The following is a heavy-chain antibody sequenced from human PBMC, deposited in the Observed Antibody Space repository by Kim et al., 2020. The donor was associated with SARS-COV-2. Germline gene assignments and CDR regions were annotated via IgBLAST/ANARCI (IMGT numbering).Heavy chain of an antibody. D-gene: IGHD6-19*01. CDR3: AREGHSSGRAGNLDN. CDR1: GFTFGSAH. Sequence: GGSPRLSCAGSGFTFGSAHMHWVRQAPGKGLEWVAVISADESIKGYADSVRGRFSGFRDNSQNTLFLQIDSLRPEDKAVYDCAREGHSSGRAGNLDNWG. J-gene: IGHJ4*01. CDR2: ISADESIK. V-gene: IGHV3-30*03.